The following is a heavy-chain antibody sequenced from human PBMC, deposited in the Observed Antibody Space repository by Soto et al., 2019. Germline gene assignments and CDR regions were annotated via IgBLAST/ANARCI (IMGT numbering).Heavy chain of an antibody. J-gene: IGHJ4*02. CDR2: IKSKRDGGTT. CDR1: GFIFSNAW. Sequence: EVRLVESGGGLVKPGGSLRLSCAASGFIFSNAWMTWVRQAPGKGLEWVGRIKSKRDGGTTDYDAPVKGRFTISRNDSKNTLYLQMNSLKIEDTAVYYCTTTWELLLYFDNWGQGTLVTVSS. D-gene: IGHD2-15*01. V-gene: IGHV3-15*01. CDR3: TTTWELLLYFDN.